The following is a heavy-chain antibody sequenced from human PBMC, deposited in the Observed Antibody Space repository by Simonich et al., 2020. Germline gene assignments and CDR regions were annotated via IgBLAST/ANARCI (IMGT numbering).Heavy chain of an antibody. V-gene: IGHV5-51*03. J-gene: IGHJ5*02. D-gene: IGHD3-3*01. CDR3: VRKGDVLQFLEWSS. CDR1: GYSFTSYW. CDR2: ILPCNSET. Sequence: EVQLVQSGAEVKKPVESLKISCTGSGYSFTSYWIGWVSQMPGKGLEWMGIILPCNSETRYSPSCQGQVTISADKSISTAYLQWSSLKASDTARYYCVRKGDVLQFLEWSSWGQGTLVTVSS.